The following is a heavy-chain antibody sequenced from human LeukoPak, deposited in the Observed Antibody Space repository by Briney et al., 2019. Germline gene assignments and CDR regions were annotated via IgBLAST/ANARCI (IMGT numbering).Heavy chain of an antibody. V-gene: IGHV6-1*01. J-gene: IGHJ4*02. CDR3: ARDRPSTVTTRPINHFDY. CDR1: GDSVSSNNAA. CDR2: TYYRSKWFF. D-gene: IGHD4-17*01. Sequence: SKTLSLTCAISGDSVSSNNAAWNWIRQSPSRGLEWLGRTYYRSKWFFNYALSLKSRITIIPDTSKNQFSLLLTSVTPDDTAVYYCARDRPSTVTTRPINHFDYWGQGTLVTVSS.